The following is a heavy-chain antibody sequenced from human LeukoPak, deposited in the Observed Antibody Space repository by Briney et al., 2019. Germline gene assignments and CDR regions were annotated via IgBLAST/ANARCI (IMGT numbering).Heavy chain of an antibody. CDR3: ARASGYEFDY. D-gene: IGHD5-12*01. V-gene: IGHV1-8*01. CDR2: MNPDNGDT. J-gene: IGHJ4*02. CDR1: GYTFTSYT. Sequence: ASVKVFCKPSGYTFTSYTINWVRQATGQGLEWLGWMNPDNGDTGYAQKFQGRVTMTRNTSISTAYMELTSLRSEDTAVYYCARASGYEFDYWGQGSLVTVSS.